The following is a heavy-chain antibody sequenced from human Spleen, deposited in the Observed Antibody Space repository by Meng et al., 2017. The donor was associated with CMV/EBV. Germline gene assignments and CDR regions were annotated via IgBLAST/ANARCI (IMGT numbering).Heavy chain of an antibody. CDR2: IYYSGST. CDR1: GGSISSYY. D-gene: IGHD3-10*01. CDR3: ARDSGAGSGMGNNYYYGMDV. Sequence: SETLSLTCTVSGGSISSYYWSWIRQPPGKGLEWIGYIYYSGSTNYNPSLKSRVTISVDTSKNQFSLKLSSVTAADTAVYYCARDSGAGSGMGNNYYYGMDVWGQGTTVTVSS. J-gene: IGHJ6*02. V-gene: IGHV4-59*01.